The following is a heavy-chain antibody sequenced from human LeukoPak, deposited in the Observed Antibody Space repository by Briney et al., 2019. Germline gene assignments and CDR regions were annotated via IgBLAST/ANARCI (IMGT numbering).Heavy chain of an antibody. J-gene: IGHJ4*01. CDR3: ARLYGDYVAPFDY. D-gene: IGHD4-17*01. Sequence: PSETLSLTCTVTGDSITTAYYWAWVRPPPGKGLEWLGSIYQSDYTFYNPSLKSRVTLSLDGSKNQYSLHLTSVTATDTAVYYCARLYGDYVAPFDYWGPGTLVTVSS. V-gene: IGHV4-38-2*02. CDR1: GDSITTAYY. CDR2: IYQSDYT.